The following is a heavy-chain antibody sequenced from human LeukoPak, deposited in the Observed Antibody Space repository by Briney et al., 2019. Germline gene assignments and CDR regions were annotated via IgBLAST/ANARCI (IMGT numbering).Heavy chain of an antibody. J-gene: IGHJ4*02. V-gene: IGHV3-11*03. Sequence: PGGSLRLSCVVAGILFSDFYMNWIRQAPGKGLEWISYISSSSSYTDYAESVKGRFTISRDNAKSALYLQMNDLRVDDTALYYCAAGTAADYWGQGTLVLVSS. D-gene: IGHD6-13*01. CDR1: GILFSDFY. CDR3: AAGTAADY. CDR2: ISSSSSYT.